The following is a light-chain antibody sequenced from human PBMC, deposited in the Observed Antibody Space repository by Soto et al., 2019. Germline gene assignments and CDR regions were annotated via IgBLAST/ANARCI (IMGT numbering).Light chain of an antibody. Sequence: IQLTQSPSSLSASVGDRVTITCRTSQGISSYLAWYQQKPGKAPKLLIYAASTLQSGVPSKFSGSGSGTDFTLTINSLQPEDLATYYCQQLDSYPRTFGPGTRVD. CDR1: QGISSY. J-gene: IGKJ3*01. CDR2: AAS. V-gene: IGKV1-9*01. CDR3: QQLDSYPRT.